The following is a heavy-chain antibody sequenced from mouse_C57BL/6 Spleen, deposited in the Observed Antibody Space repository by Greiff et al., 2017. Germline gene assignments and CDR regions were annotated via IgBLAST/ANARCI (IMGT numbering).Heavy chain of an antibody. V-gene: IGHV1-82*01. J-gene: IGHJ4*01. CDR3: ARTESYAFDY. CDR1: GYAFSSYW. CDR2: IYPGDGDT. Sequence: VQLQQSGPELVKPGASVKISCKASGYAFSSYWMHWVKQRPGKGLEWIGRIYPGDGDTNYNRKLKGKATLTADKSSSTASMQLSNLASEDSAVYFWARTESYAFDYWGQGTSVTVSS.